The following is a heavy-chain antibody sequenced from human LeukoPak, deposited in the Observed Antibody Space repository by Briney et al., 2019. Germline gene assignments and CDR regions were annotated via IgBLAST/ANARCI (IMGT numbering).Heavy chain of an antibody. CDR2: IKQDGSEK. V-gene: IGHV3-7*05. CDR3: AKDLDRSLPGTFDL. D-gene: IGHD3-22*01. J-gene: IGHJ2*01. Sequence: PGGSLRLSCAASGFTFSSYWMSWVRQAPGKGLEWVANIKQDGSEKYYVDSVKGRLTISRDNAKNSLYLQMGSLRAEDTAVYYCAKDLDRSLPGTFDLWGRGTLVSVSS. CDR1: GFTFSSYW.